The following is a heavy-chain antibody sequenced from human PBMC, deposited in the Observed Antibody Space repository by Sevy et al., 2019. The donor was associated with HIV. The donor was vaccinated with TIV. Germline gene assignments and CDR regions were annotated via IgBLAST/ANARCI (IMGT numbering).Heavy chain of an antibody. J-gene: IGHJ5*02. V-gene: IGHV3-30*18. CDR3: AKGDGALTGIDP. Sequence: GGSLRLSCAASGFTFSDYAMHWVRLAPGKGLEWVALMSYDGSNQYYADSVKGRFTISRDNSKSTLYLQMNSLRVEDTAVYYCAKGDGALTGIDPWGQGTLVTVSS. D-gene: IGHD7-27*01. CDR1: GFTFSDYA. CDR2: MSYDGSNQ.